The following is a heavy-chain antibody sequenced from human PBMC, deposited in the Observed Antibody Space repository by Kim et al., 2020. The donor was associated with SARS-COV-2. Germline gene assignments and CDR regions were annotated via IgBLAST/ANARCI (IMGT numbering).Heavy chain of an antibody. D-gene: IGHD5-18*01. CDR3: AITRGYSYGFLDY. CDR2: IHPGDSDA. CDR1: GYSFANYW. Sequence: GESLKISCKGSGYSFANYWISWVRHMPGRGREWMAIIHPGDSDARYSPSFQGQVTISADKSISTAYLQWSSLKASDTAIYYCAITRGYSYGFLDYWGQGTLVTVSS. V-gene: IGHV5-51*01. J-gene: IGHJ4*02.